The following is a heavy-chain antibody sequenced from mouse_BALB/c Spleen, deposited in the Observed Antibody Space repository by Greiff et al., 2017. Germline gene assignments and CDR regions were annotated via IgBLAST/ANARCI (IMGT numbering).Heavy chain of an antibody. CDR3: AREGVTTASFAY. Sequence: EVHLVESGGGLVKPGGSLKLSCAASGFTFSDYYMYWVRQTPEKRLEWVATISDGGSYTYYPDSVKGRFTISRDNAKNNLYLQMSSLKSEDTAMYYCAREGVTTASFAYWGQGTLVTVSA. CDR2: ISDGGSYT. CDR1: GFTFSDYY. D-gene: IGHD1-2*01. J-gene: IGHJ3*01. V-gene: IGHV5-4*02.